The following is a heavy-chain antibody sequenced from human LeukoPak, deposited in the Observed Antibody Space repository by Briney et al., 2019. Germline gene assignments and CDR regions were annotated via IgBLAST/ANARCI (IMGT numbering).Heavy chain of an antibody. J-gene: IGHJ4*02. CDR2: IYYNGTT. Sequence: SETLSLTCTVSGGSISSYYWSWIRQPPGKRPEWIGFIYYNGTTSYNPSLKSRVTISVDTSKNQFSLKLRPVTAADTAMYYCARTPPLGYCIGGSCYGIDYWGQGTLVTVSS. CDR1: GGSISSYY. CDR3: ARTPPLGYCIGGSCYGIDY. D-gene: IGHD2-15*01. V-gene: IGHV4-59*01.